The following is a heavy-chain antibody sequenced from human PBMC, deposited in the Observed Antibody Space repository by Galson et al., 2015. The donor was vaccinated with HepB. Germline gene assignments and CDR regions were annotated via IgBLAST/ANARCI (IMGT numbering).Heavy chain of an antibody. CDR1: GYTFTSYA. CDR3: ARDLSYGYFDY. V-gene: IGHV1-18*01. J-gene: IGHJ4*02. Sequence: CKASGYTFTSYAFSWVRQAPGQGLEWMGWISAYNGNTNYAQKLQGRVTMTTDTSTSTAYMELRTLRSDDTAVYYCARDLSYGYFDYWGQGTLVTVSS. D-gene: IGHD5-18*01. CDR2: ISAYNGNT.